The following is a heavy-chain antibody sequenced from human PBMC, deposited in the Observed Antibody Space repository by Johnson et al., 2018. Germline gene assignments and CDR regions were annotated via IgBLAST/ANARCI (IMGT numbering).Heavy chain of an antibody. Sequence: VQLVESGGGVVQPGTSLRLSCEASGFTFSSFGMHWVRQAPGKGLDWVAVMSADGRDIYDADSVKGRFTISRDNSKNTLFLQMNSLRAEDTAVYYCAKFYSSIWYNWGHYYVDVWGKGTTVIVSS. V-gene: IGHV3-30*18. D-gene: IGHD6-13*01. CDR3: AKFYSSIWYNWGHYYVDV. CDR1: GFTFSSFG. CDR2: MSADGRDI. J-gene: IGHJ6*03.